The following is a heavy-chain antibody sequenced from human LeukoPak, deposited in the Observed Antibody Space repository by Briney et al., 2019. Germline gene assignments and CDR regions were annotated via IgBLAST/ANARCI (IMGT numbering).Heavy chain of an antibody. J-gene: IGHJ4*02. V-gene: IGHV4-38-2*01. CDR2: IYHSGST. Sequence: SETLSLTCAVSGYSISSGYYWGWIRQPPGKGLEWIGSIYHSGSTYYNPSLKSRVTISVDTSKNQFSLKLSSVTAADTAVYYCARISYGSGSPTNVWGQGTLVVVSS. CDR3: ARISYGSGSPTNV. D-gene: IGHD3-10*01. CDR1: GYSISSGYY.